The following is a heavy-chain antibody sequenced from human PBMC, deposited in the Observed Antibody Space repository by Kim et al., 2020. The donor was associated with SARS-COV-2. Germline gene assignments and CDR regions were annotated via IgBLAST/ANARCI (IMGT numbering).Heavy chain of an antibody. Sequence: GGSLRLSCAASGFTFSSYGMHWVRQAPGKGLEWVAVIWYDGSNKYYADSVKGRFTISRDNSKNTLYLQMNSLRAEDTAVYYCAKDGDCSSTSCNGMDVWGQGTTVTVSS. CDR2: IWYDGSNK. D-gene: IGHD2-2*01. CDR1: GFTFSSYG. J-gene: IGHJ6*02. V-gene: IGHV3-33*06. CDR3: AKDGDCSSTSCNGMDV.